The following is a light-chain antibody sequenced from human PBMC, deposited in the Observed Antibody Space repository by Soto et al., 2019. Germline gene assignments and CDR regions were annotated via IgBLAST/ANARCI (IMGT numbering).Light chain of an antibody. Sequence: QSVLTQPPSVAVAPGQRVTISCTGSSSNIGAGYDVHWYQQLPGTAPKLLIYGNSNRPSGVPDGFSGSKSGTSASLAIAGLQAEDEADYYCQSYDSSLSGVIFGGGTKLTVL. V-gene: IGLV1-40*01. J-gene: IGLJ2*01. CDR1: SSNIGAGYD. CDR2: GNS. CDR3: QSYDSSLSGVI.